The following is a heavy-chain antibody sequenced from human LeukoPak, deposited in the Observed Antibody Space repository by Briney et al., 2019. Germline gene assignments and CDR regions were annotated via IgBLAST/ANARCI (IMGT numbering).Heavy chain of an antibody. Sequence: ASVTVSCKASGYTFTSYYMHWGRQAPGQGLEWMGIINPSGGSTSYAQKFQGRVTMTRDTSTSTVYMELSSLRSEDTAVYYCARDLGGIVGATDHYFDYWGQGTLVTVSS. CDR1: GYTFTSYY. D-gene: IGHD1-26*01. J-gene: IGHJ4*02. CDR2: INPSGGST. CDR3: ARDLGGIVGATDHYFDY. V-gene: IGHV1-46*01.